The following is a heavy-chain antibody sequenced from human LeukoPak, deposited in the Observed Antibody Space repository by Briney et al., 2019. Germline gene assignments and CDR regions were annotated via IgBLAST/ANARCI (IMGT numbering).Heavy chain of an antibody. CDR3: ASSSVVPAAMYYGMDV. D-gene: IGHD2-2*01. V-gene: IGHV1-46*01. CDR1: GYTFTSYY. CDR2: INRSGGST. J-gene: IGHJ6*02. Sequence: GASLKVSCKASGYTFTSYYMHWVRQAPGQGLEWMGIINRSGGSTSYAQKSQGRVTMTRDTSTSTVYMELSSLRSDDTAVYYCASSSVVPAAMYYGMDVWGQGTTVTVSS.